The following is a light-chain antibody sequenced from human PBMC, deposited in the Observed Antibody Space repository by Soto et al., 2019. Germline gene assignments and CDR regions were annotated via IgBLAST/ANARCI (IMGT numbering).Light chain of an antibody. CDR3: QKYNVAPGT. Sequence: DIQMTQSPSSLSASVGDRVTITCRASQGIGNYLAWYQQKPGKVPKLLIFAASTLPSGVPSRFRGSGSGTDFTLTISSLQPEDVATYYCQKYNVAPGTFGAGTKVDIK. J-gene: IGKJ3*01. V-gene: IGKV1-27*01. CDR2: AAS. CDR1: QGIGNY.